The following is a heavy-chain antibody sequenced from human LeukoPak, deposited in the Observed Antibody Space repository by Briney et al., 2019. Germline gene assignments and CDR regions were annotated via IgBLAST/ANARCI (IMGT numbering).Heavy chain of an antibody. Sequence: GASVKVSCKASGGTFSSHAIAWVRQASGQGPEWMGGIIPISGTANYAQKFQGRVTITTDESTSTAYMELSSLTSDDTAVYYCARGLQYQLLKALGYYYMDVWGEGTTVTVSS. CDR2: IIPISGTA. CDR3: ARGLQYQLLKALGYYYMDV. CDR1: GGTFSSHA. D-gene: IGHD2-2*01. V-gene: IGHV1-69*05. J-gene: IGHJ6*03.